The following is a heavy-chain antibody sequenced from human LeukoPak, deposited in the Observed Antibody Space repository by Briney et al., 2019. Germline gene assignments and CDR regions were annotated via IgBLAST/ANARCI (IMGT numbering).Heavy chain of an antibody. CDR2: IYSDNT. Sequence: GGSLRLSCTVSGFTVSSNSMSWVRQAPGKGLEWVSFIYSDNTHYSDSVKGRFTISRDNAKNSLYLQMNSLRAEDTAVYYCARDVEHNGVAGCGYWGQGTLVTVSS. CDR3: ARDVEHNGVAGCGY. D-gene: IGHD6-19*01. V-gene: IGHV3-53*01. J-gene: IGHJ4*02. CDR1: GFTVSSNS.